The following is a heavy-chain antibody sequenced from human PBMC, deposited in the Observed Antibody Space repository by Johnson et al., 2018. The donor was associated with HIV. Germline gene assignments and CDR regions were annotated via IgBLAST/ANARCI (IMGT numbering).Heavy chain of an antibody. CDR3: AGDLDTAMVTCAFDI. Sequence: QVQLVESGGGLVKPGGSLRLSCAASGFTFSDYYMSWIRQAPGKGLEWVSYISSSGSTIYYADSVKGRFTISRDNAKNSLYLQMTSLRAEDTAVYYCAGDLDTAMVTCAFDIWGQGTMVTVSS. CDR1: GFTFSDYY. V-gene: IGHV3-11*04. D-gene: IGHD5-18*01. J-gene: IGHJ3*02. CDR2: ISSSGSTI.